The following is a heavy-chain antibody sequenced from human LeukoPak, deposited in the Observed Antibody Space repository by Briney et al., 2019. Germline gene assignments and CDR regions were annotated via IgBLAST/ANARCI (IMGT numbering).Heavy chain of an antibody. CDR1: GFTFSSYA. D-gene: IGHD2-2*01. J-gene: IGHJ6*02. V-gene: IGHV3-23*01. CDR3: ASRYCSSTSCYAASYYYYGMDV. Sequence: GGSLRLSCAASGFTFSSYAMSWVRQAPGKGLEWVSVISGSGGSTYYADSVKGRFTISRDNSKNTLYLQMNSLRAEDTAVYYCASRYCSSTSCYAASYYYYGMDVWGQGTTVTVSS. CDR2: ISGSGGST.